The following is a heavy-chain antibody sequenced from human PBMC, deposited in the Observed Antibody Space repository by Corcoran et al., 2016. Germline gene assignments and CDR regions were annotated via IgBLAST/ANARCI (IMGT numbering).Heavy chain of an antibody. CDR3: ARNLGATGSTGFDY. V-gene: IGHV4-31*03. CDR1: GGSIRSGGYY. CDR2: IHYTGNT. J-gene: IGHJ4*02. D-gene: IGHD3-16*01. Sequence: QVQLQESGPGLVKPSQTLSLICTVSGGSIRSGGYYWSWVRQHPGKGLEWIGFIHYTGNTYYNPSLKSRLTISVDTSKNQFSLKLSYATAADTAVYYCARNLGATGSTGFDYWGQGTLVTISS.